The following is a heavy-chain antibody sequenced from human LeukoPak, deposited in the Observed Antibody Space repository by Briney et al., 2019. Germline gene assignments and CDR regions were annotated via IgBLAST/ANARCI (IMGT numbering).Heavy chain of an antibody. CDR1: GLTFSSHW. J-gene: IGHJ5*02. Sequence: GGSLRLSCAASGLTFSSHWMHWVRQAPGKGLEWVSAISGSGGSTYYADSVKGRFTISRDNSKNTLYLQMNSLRAEDTAVYYCAKGYSSSWYSNWFDPWGQGTLVTVSS. D-gene: IGHD6-13*01. CDR3: AKGYSSSWYSNWFDP. V-gene: IGHV3-23*01. CDR2: ISGSGGST.